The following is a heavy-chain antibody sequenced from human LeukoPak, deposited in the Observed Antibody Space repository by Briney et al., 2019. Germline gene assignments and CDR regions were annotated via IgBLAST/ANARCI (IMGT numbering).Heavy chain of an antibody. CDR1: GYTFISFG. CDR3: AREKNYGMDV. D-gene: IGHD2/OR15-2a*01. V-gene: IGHV1-18*01. Sequence: ASVKVSCKASGYTFISFGISWVRQAPGQGLEWTGWIGAYNGNTNYAQKFQGRVTMTTDTSTSTAYMELRSLRSDDTAVYYCAREKNYGMDVWGQGTTVTVSS. CDR2: IGAYNGNT. J-gene: IGHJ6*02.